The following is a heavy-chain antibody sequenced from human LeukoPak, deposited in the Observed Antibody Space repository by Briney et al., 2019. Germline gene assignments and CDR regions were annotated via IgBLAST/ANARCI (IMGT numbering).Heavy chain of an antibody. V-gene: IGHV4-59*08. CDR3: ARQGYDILTGYIDAFDI. CDR1: GGSISSYY. J-gene: IGHJ3*02. Sequence: SETLSLTCTVSGGSISSYYWSWIRQPPGKGLEWIGYISSSGSTNYNPSLKSRVTLSIDTSKNQFSLKLRSVTAADTAIYYCARQGYDILTGYIDAFDIWGQGTMIAVCS. CDR2: ISSSGST. D-gene: IGHD3-9*01.